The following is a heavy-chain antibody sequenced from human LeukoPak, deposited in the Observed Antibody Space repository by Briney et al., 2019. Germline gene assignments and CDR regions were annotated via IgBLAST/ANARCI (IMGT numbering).Heavy chain of an antibody. CDR1: GFTFSTYA. V-gene: IGHV3-23*01. J-gene: IGHJ4*02. CDR3: AKDDYGDPTQY. D-gene: IGHD4-17*01. Sequence: GGSLRLSCAASGFTFSTYAMNWVRQAPGKGLEWVSAVSGSGGSTYYADSVKGRFTISRDNSKNTLYLQMNSLRAEDTAVYYCAKDDYGDPTQYWGQGTLVTVSS. CDR2: VSGSGGST.